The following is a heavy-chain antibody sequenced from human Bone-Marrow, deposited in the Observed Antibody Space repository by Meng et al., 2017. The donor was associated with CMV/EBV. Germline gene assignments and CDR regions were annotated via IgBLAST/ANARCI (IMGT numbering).Heavy chain of an antibody. CDR1: GYTFIDYY. Sequence: ASVKVSCKASGYTFIDYYLHWVRQAPGQGLEWMGIIDPSGDNTRYAQKFQDRVTMTRDTSTSTVYLELSSLRSEDTAVYYCARSPYCSSTSCSRGWFDPWGQGTLVTVSS. V-gene: IGHV1-46*01. CDR3: ARSPYCSSTSCSRGWFDP. J-gene: IGHJ5*02. D-gene: IGHD2-2*01. CDR2: IDPSGDNT.